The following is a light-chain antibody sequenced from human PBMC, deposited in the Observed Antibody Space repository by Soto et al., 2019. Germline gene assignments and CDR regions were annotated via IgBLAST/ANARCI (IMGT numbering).Light chain of an antibody. CDR1: QSLGSTN. CDR3: QQYGRSPLT. Sequence: IVLTQSTATLAFSPEERAPPSCRAIQSLGSTNLAWYQQAPGQAPRLLIYGASSRATDIPDRFSGSGPGTDFTLTISRLEPEDFAVYYCQQYGRSPLTFGQGTKVDIK. V-gene: IGKV3-20*01. CDR2: GAS. J-gene: IGKJ1*01.